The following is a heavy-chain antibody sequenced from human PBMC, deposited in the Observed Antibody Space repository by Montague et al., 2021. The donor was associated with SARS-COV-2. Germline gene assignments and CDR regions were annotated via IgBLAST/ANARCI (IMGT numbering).Heavy chain of an antibody. V-gene: IGHV4-39*02. CDR2: IYYSGST. D-gene: IGHD3-3*01. CDR3: AREGGNLAEITIFGVVINGYYFDY. Sequence: SETRSLTCTVSGGSISSYYWGWIRQPPGKGLEWIGSIYYSGSTXXXPSXXXRVTISVDTSKNRFSLKLSSVTAADTAVYYCAREGGNLAEITIFGVVINGYYFDYWGQGTLVTVSS. J-gene: IGHJ4*02. CDR1: GGSISSYY.